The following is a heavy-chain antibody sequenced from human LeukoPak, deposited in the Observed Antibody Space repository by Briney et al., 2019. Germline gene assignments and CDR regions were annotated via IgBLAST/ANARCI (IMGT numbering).Heavy chain of an antibody. V-gene: IGHV3-21*06. CDR2: ISSSSTYI. J-gene: IGHJ4*02. D-gene: IGHD6-13*01. Sequence: GGSLRLSCAASGFTFSDYNMNWVREAPGKGLVWVSVISSSSTYIYYADSVKGRFTISRDNAKNSLYLQMNSLRAEDTAVYYCARVSTAASLAIDYWGQGTLVTVST. CDR1: GFTFSDYN. CDR3: ARVSTAASLAIDY.